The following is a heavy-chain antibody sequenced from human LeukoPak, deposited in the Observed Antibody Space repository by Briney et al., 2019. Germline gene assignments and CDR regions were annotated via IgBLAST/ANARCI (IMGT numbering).Heavy chain of an antibody. CDR2: INHSGST. D-gene: IGHD3-3*01. V-gene: IGHV4-34*01. CDR3: ARGLGYDFWSGYYWYFDY. CDR1: GGSFSDYY. Sequence: SETLSLTCAVYGGSFSDYYWSWIRPPPGKGPEWIGEINHSGSTNYNPSLKTRVTISGATSKTQFSLKLSSVTAADTAVYYCARGLGYDFWSGYYWYFDYWGQGTLVTVSS. J-gene: IGHJ4*02.